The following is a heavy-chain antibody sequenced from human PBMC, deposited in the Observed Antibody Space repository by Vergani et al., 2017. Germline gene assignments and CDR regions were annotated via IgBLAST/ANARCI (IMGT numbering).Heavy chain of an antibody. CDR3: AREVERISIFGVVRGGFDP. D-gene: IGHD3-3*01. Sequence: QVQLQESGPGLVKPSQTLSLSCTVSGGSVRTSIGYYWTWIRQPAGKTLEWIGEIFSSGTTNYNPSFKSRVTMSVDTSKNQFSLKLSSVTAADTAVYYCAREVERISIFGVVRGGFDPWGQGTLVTVSS. J-gene: IGHJ5*02. CDR1: GGSVRTSIGYY. CDR2: IFSSGTT. V-gene: IGHV4-61*02.